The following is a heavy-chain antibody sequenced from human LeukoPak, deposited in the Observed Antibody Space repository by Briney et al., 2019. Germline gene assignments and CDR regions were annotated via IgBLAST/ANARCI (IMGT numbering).Heavy chain of an antibody. V-gene: IGHV3-33*01. CDR2: IWYDGSNK. Sequence: GGSLRLSCAASGFTFSSYGMHWVRQAPGKGLEWVAVIWYDGSNKYYADSVKGRFTISRDNSKNTLHLQMNSLRAEDTAVYYCARSLGIADGDHREQLDYWGQGTLVTVSS. CDR3: ARSLGIADGDHREQLDY. D-gene: IGHD4-17*01. J-gene: IGHJ4*02. CDR1: GFTFSSYG.